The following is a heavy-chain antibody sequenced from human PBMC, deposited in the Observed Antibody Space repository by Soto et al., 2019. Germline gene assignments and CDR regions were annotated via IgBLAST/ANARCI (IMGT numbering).Heavy chain of an antibody. CDR3: ARDWGGVVVAAAHY. D-gene: IGHD2-15*01. CDR1: GYTFTSYA. V-gene: IGHV1-3*01. Sequence: QVKLVQSGAEVKKPGASVKVSCKASGYTFTSYAMHWVRQAPGQRLEWMGWINAGNGNTKYSQKFQGRVTITRDTSASTAYMELSSLRSEDTAVYYCARDWGGVVVAAAHYWGQGTLVTVSS. J-gene: IGHJ4*02. CDR2: INAGNGNT.